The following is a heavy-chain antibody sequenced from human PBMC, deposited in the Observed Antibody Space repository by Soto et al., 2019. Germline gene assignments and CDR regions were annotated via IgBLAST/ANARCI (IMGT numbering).Heavy chain of an antibody. CDR3: ARFRTTVYGMDV. Sequence: HGESLKISCKGSGYSFTNYWISWVRQMPGKGLEWMGRIDPSDSYTSYSPSLQGHVTISADKSINTAYLQWSSLKASDTAMYYCARFRTTVYGMDVWGQGATFTVSS. V-gene: IGHV5-10-1*01. D-gene: IGHD4-17*01. J-gene: IGHJ6*02. CDR1: GYSFTNYW. CDR2: IDPSDSYT.